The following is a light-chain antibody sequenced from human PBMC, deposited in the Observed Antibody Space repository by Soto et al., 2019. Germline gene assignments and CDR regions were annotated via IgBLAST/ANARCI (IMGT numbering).Light chain of an antibody. CDR3: QSYDGGLGVSKI. V-gene: IGLV1-40*01. CDR1: SSNIGAGYD. J-gene: IGLJ2*01. Sequence: QSVLTQPPSVSGAPGQRVTISCTGSSSNIGAGYDVHWYQQLPRTAPKLLIYSNNNRPSGVPDRFSGSRSGTSASLAITGLQPEDEADYYCQSYDGGLGVSKIFGGGTKLTFL. CDR2: SNN.